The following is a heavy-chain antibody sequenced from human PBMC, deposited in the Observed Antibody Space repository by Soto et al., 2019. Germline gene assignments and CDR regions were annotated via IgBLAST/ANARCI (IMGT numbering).Heavy chain of an antibody. Sequence: GASVKVSCKASGGTFSSYTISWVRQAPGQGLEWMGRIIPILGIANYAQKFQGRVTITADKSTSTAYMELSSLRSEDTAVYYCARDRGWNRRGSYYYYYMDAWGKGTTVTVSS. D-gene: IGHD1-1*01. CDR2: IIPILGIA. V-gene: IGHV1-69*04. J-gene: IGHJ6*03. CDR1: GGTFSSYT. CDR3: ARDRGWNRRGSYYYYYMDA.